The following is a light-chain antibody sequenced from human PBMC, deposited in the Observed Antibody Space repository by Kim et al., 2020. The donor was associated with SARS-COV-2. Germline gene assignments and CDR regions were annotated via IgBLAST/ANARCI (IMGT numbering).Light chain of an antibody. J-gene: IGKJ2*02. CDR3: QQYDSSPPCT. Sequence: SPGERATLSCRASQSIARNYLAWYQQKHGQAPRLLIYGVSSRATGIPDRFSGSGSGTDFTLTITRVEPEDFAVYYCQQYDSSPPCTFGQGTKLEI. CDR1: QSIARNY. CDR2: GVS. V-gene: IGKV3-20*01.